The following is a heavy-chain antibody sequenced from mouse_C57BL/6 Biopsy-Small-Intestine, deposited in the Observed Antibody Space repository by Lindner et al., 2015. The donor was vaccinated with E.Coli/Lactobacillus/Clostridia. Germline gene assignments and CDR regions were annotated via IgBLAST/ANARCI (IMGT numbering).Heavy chain of an antibody. CDR3: ARVKSGYDSGLYDYYMDV. Sequence: GDTFTRYVISWVRQAPGQGFEWMGGIIPLFGTVNYAQKFQGRVTITADESTSTASMELSSLRSDDTAVYYCARVKSGYDSGLYDYYMDVWGKGTTVTVSS. CDR1: GDTFTRYV. V-gene: IGHV1-69*02. D-gene: IGHD1-2*01. J-gene: IGHJ1*03. CDR2: IIPLFGTV.